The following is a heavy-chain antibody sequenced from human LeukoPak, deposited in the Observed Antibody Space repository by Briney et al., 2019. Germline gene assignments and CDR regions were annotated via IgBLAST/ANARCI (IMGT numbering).Heavy chain of an antibody. Sequence: GASLEISCKGSGYNFTSYWIGWVRQLPGKGLEWMGIIYPGDSDTRYSPSCQGQVTISADKSISTSYLQWSSLKASDTAMYYCARASITMVRGVANYYYYYMDVWGKGTTVTVSS. CDR1: GYNFTSYW. CDR2: IYPGDSDT. CDR3: ARASITMVRGVANYYYYYMDV. J-gene: IGHJ6*03. D-gene: IGHD3-10*01. V-gene: IGHV5-51*01.